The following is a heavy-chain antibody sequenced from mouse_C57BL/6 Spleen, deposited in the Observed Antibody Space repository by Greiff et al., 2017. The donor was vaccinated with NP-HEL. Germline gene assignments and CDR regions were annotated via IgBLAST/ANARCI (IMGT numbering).Heavy chain of an antibody. CDR2: IHPNSGST. V-gene: IGHV1-64*01. CDR3: ALITTVVGFDV. Sequence: QVHVKQPGAELVKPGASVKLSCKASGYTFTSYWMHWVKQRPGQGLEWIGMIHPNSGSTNYNEKFKSKATLTVDKSSSTAYMQLSSLTSEDSAVYYCALITTVVGFDVWGTGTTVTVSS. CDR1: GYTFTSYW. J-gene: IGHJ1*03. D-gene: IGHD1-1*01.